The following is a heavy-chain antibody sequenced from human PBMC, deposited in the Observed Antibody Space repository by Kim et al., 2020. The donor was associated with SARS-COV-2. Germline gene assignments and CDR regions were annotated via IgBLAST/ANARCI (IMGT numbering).Heavy chain of an antibody. D-gene: IGHD2-21*01. CDR2: INRNGDNT. J-gene: IGHJ4*01. V-gene: IGHV3-20*04. Sequence: GGSLRLSCAASGSTFDDYGMSWVRQPPGKGLEWVSGINRNGDNTGYTDSVKGRFTISRDNAKNSLYLQMNSLRAEDTALYYCARGYFNGPFDSWGHGTLVTVSS. CDR3: ARGYFNGPFDS. CDR1: GSTFDDYG.